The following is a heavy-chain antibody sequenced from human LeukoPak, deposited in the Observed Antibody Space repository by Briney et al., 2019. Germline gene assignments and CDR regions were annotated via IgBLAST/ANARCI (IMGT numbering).Heavy chain of an antibody. V-gene: IGHV3-66*01. Sequence: PGGSLRLSCAVSGFTVSGNFMNWVRQAPGKGLEWLSVIHTGGSTYYADSVKGRFIISRDASKNTLYLQMNSLRAEDTAIYYCARARDFDYWGQGTLVTVSS. CDR3: ARARDFDY. J-gene: IGHJ4*02. CDR2: IHTGGST. CDR1: GFTVSGNF.